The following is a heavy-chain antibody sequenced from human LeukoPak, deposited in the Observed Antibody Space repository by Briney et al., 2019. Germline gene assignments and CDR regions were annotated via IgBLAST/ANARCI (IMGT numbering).Heavy chain of an antibody. J-gene: IGHJ4*02. V-gene: IGHV3-74*01. Sequence: GGSLRLSCAASGFTFSNYWMHWVRQAPGKGLVWVSRINSDGSSTNYADSVKGRFTISRDNAKNTLYLQMNSLRAEDTAVYYCAREGLSGGRADYWGQGTPVTVSS. CDR3: AREGLSGGRADY. CDR1: GFTFSNYW. CDR2: INSDGSST. D-gene: IGHD2/OR15-2a*01.